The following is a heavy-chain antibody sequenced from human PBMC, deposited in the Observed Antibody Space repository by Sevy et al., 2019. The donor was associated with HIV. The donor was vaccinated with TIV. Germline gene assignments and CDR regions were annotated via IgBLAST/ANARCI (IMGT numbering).Heavy chain of an antibody. CDR3: AKEDFSGYS. Sequence: GGSLRLSCAASGFIFSGSPMAWVRQAPGKGLEWVSTISASGGSTYYADSVKGRFTISRDNSKSTLDLEMNSLRAEDTAVYYCAKEDFSGYSWGQRTLVTVSS. J-gene: IGHJ5*02. D-gene: IGHD3-22*01. CDR1: GFIFSGSP. CDR2: ISASGGST. V-gene: IGHV3-23*01.